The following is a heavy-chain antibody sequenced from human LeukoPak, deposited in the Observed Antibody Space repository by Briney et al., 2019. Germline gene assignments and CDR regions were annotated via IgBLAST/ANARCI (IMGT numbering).Heavy chain of an antibody. CDR3: ARGPEWIVVVVPAAISPIGDY. V-gene: IGHV1-2*02. D-gene: IGHD2-2*02. J-gene: IGHJ4*02. Sequence: ASVNVSCQASRYTLTGYYKHGVRQAPRQGGEWVGWINPNMCGTNYAQKFQGRVTMTRDTSISTAYMELSRLRSDDTAVYYCARGPEWIVVVVPAAISPIGDYWGQGTLVTVSS. CDR1: RYTLTGYY. CDR2: INPNMCGT.